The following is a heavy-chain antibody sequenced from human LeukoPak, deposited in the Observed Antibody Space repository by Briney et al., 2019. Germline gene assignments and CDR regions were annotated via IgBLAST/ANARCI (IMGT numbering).Heavy chain of an antibody. Sequence: ASVKVSCKASGYTFTGYYMHWVRQAPGQGLEWMGWINPNTGDTGYAQKFQGRVTMTRDTSISTADMELSGLTSDDTAMYYCARASVDHWGQGTLVTVSS. CDR2: INPNTGDT. V-gene: IGHV1-2*02. CDR3: ARASVDH. J-gene: IGHJ4*02. CDR1: GYTFTGYY.